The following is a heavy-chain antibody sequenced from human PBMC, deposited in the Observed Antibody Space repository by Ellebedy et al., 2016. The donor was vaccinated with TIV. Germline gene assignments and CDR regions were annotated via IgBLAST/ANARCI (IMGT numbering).Heavy chain of an antibody. CDR2: ISYDGSNK. CDR3: ARDLGSGYYFDY. V-gene: IGHV3-30-3*01. D-gene: IGHD3-22*01. J-gene: IGHJ4*02. CDR1: GFTFSSYA. Sequence: GESLKISCAASGFTFSSYAMHWVRQAPGKGLEWVAVISYDGSNKYYADSVKGRFTISRDNSKNTLYLQMNSLRAEDTAVYYCARDLGSGYYFDYWGQGTLVTVSS.